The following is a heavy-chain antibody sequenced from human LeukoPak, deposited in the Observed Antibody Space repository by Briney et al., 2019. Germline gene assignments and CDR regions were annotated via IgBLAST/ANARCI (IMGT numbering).Heavy chain of an antibody. CDR3: AKDQRGYYYDSSGVD. D-gene: IGHD3-22*01. CDR2: ISGSGGST. CDR1: GFTFGSYA. V-gene: IGHV3-23*01. J-gene: IGHJ4*02. Sequence: GGSLRLSCAASGFTFGSYAMSWVRQAPGKGLEWVSAISGSGGSTYYADSVKGRFTISRDNSKNTLYLQMNSLRAEDTAVYYCAKDQRGYYYDSSGVDWGQGTLVTVSS.